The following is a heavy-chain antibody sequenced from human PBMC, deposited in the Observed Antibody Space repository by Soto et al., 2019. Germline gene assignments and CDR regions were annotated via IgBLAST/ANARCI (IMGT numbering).Heavy chain of an antibody. CDR2: IIPIFGTA. V-gene: IGHV1-69*13. J-gene: IGHJ5*02. Sequence: SVKVSCKASGGTFSSYAISWVRQAPGQGLEWMGGIIPIFGTANYAQKFQGRVTITADESTSTAYMELSSLRSEDTAVYYCARGSRPTQNWFDPWGQGTLVTVSS. CDR1: GGTFSSYA. CDR3: ARGSRPTQNWFDP. D-gene: IGHD6-6*01.